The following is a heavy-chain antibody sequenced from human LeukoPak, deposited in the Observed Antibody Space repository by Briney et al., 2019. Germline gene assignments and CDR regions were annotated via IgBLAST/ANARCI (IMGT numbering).Heavy chain of an antibody. CDR2: IYYSGST. Sequence: SETLSLTCTVSGGSISSGAYYWNRIRQHPGKGLEWIGYIYYSGSTYYNPSLKSRVTMSVDTSKNQFSLKLSSVTAADTAVYYCAREVIEDWFDPWGQGTLVTVSS. V-gene: IGHV4-31*03. CDR3: AREVIEDWFDP. CDR1: GGSISSGAYY. D-gene: IGHD2/OR15-2a*01. J-gene: IGHJ5*02.